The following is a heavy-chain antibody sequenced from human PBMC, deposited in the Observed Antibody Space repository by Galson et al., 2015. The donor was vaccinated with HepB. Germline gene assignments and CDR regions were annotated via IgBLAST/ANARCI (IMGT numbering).Heavy chain of an antibody. D-gene: IGHD1-26*01. Sequence: SLRLSCAASGFTFSNYAMSWVRQAPGKGLEWVSTTSGSAGSTYYADSVKGRFTISRDNSKTTLFLQMNSLRADDTAVYYCAKRDGSGSSSAFDYWGQGTLVTVSS. CDR2: TSGSAGST. CDR3: AKRDGSGSSSAFDY. V-gene: IGHV3-23*01. J-gene: IGHJ4*02. CDR1: GFTFSNYA.